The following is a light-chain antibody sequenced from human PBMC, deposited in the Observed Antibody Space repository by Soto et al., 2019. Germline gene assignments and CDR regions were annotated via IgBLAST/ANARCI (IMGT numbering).Light chain of an antibody. J-gene: IGKJ1*01. CDR3: QQYNNWPPWT. V-gene: IGKV3-15*01. CDR1: QSVSSN. CDR2: GAS. Sequence: EIVMTQSPATLSVSPGERATLSCRASQSVSSNLAWYQQKPGQAPRLLIYGASTGATGIPARFSGSGSGTEFTLTISSLQSEDFAVDYCQQYNNWPPWTFGQGPKVDI.